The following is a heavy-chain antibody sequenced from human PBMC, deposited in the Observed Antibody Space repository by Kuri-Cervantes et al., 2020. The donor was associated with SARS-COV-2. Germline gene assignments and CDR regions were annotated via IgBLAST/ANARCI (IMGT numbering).Heavy chain of an antibody. CDR2: ISYDGSNK. CDR1: GFTFSSYG. CDR3: AREGQLERPGAYYYYYGMDV. J-gene: IGHJ6*02. D-gene: IGHD1-1*01. Sequence: GESLKISCAASGFTFSSYGMHWVRQAPGKGLEWVAVISYDGSNKYYADSVKGRFTISRDNSKNTLYPQMNSLRAEDTAVYYCAREGQLERPGAYYYYYGMDVWGQGTTVTVSS. V-gene: IGHV3-30*03.